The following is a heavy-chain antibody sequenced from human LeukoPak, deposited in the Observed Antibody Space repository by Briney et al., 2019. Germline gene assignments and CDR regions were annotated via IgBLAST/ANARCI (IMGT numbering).Heavy chain of an antibody. D-gene: IGHD6-19*01. J-gene: IGHJ3*02. CDR3: ALSQWLVLRNAFDI. Sequence: PGGSLRLSCAGSGFTFSDYWMTWVRQTPGKGLEWVANINEHGSDKYYVDSVKGRFTISRDNAENSLFLQMNSLRAEDTAVYYCALSQWLVLRNAFDIWGQGTMVTVSS. CDR1: GFTFSDYW. V-gene: IGHV3-7*01. CDR2: INEHGSDK.